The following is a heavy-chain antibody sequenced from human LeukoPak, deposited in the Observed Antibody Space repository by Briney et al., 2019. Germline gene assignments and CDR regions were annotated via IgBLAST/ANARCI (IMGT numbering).Heavy chain of an antibody. J-gene: IGHJ6*03. CDR3: ARVASSPPYYYYYYMDV. CDR1: GGSISSSSYY. Sequence: PSETLSLTCTVSGGSISSSSYYWGWIRQPPGKGLEWIGSIYYSGSTYYNPSLKSRVTISVDTSKNQFSLKLSSVTAADTAVYYCARVASSPPYYYYYYMDVWGKGTTVTVSS. V-gene: IGHV4-39*07. CDR2: IYYSGST.